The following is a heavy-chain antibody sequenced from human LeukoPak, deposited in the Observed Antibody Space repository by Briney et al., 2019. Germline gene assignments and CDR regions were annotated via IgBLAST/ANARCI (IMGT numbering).Heavy chain of an antibody. V-gene: IGHV4-39*01. J-gene: IGHJ4*02. CDR3: ARGSRPVYNLLTGKRYFDY. D-gene: IGHD3-9*01. Sequence: SETLSLTCTVSGGSFSSSSYYWGWIRQPPGKGLECIGSIYYSGTTYYSPSLKSRVTISVDTSKNQFSLKLSSVTAADTAVYYCARGSRPVYNLLTGKRYFDYWGQGTLLTVSS. CDR2: IYYSGTT. CDR1: GGSFSSSSYY.